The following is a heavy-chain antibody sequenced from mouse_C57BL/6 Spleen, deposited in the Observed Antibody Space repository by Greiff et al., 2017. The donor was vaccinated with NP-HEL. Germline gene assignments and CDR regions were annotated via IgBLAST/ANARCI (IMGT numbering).Heavy chain of an antibody. V-gene: IGHV1-26*01. J-gene: IGHJ2*01. CDR3: ARGGYYPDY. CDR1: GYTFTDYY. D-gene: IGHD1-1*02. CDR2: INPNNGGT. Sequence: EVQLQQSGPELVKPGASVKISCKASGYTFTDYYMNWVKQSHGKSLEWIGDINPNNGGTSYNQKFKGKATLTVDKSSSTAYMELRSLTSEDSAVYYCARGGYYPDYWGQGTTLTVSS.